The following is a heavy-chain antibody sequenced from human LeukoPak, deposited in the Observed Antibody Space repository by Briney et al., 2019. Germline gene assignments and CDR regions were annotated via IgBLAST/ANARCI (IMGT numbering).Heavy chain of an antibody. J-gene: IGHJ3*02. CDR3: ARAAVAATPGDAFDI. Sequence: SETLSLTCAVYGGSLSGYYWSWIRQPPGKGLEWIGEINHSGSTNYNPSLKSRVTISVDTSKNQFSLKLSSVTAADTAVYHCARAAVAATPGDAFDIWGQGTMVTVSS. CDR1: GGSLSGYY. CDR2: INHSGST. V-gene: IGHV4-34*01. D-gene: IGHD2-15*01.